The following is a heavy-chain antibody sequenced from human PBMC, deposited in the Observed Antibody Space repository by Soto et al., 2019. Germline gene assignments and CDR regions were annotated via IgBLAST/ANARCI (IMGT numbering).Heavy chain of an antibody. CDR3: ARDVLLWFGEFQPIYYYYGMDV. D-gene: IGHD3-10*01. Sequence: SVKVSCKASGGTFSSYAISWVRQAPGQGLEWMGGIIPIFGTANYAQKFQGRVTITADESTSTAYMELSSLRSDDTAVYYCARDVLLWFGEFQPIYYYYGMDVWGQGTTVTVSS. CDR2: IIPIFGTA. CDR1: GGTFSSYA. V-gene: IGHV1-69*13. J-gene: IGHJ6*02.